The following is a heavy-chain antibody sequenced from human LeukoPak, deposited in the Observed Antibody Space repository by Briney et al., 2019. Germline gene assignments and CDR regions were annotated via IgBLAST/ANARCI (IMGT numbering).Heavy chain of an antibody. J-gene: IGHJ6*02. CDR3: AKELRSDYYYYGMDV. CDR1: GFTFSSYG. D-gene: IGHD2-15*01. CDR2: ISYDGSNK. V-gene: IGHV3-30*18. Sequence: GGSLRLSCAASGFTFSSYGMHWVRQAAGKGLEWVAVISYDGSNKYYAASVKGRFTISRDNSKNTLYLQMNSLRAEDTAVYYCAKELRSDYYYYGMDVWGQGTTVTVSS.